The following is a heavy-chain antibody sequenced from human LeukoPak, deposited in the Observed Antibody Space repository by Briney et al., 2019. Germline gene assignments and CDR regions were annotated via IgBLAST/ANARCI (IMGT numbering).Heavy chain of an antibody. V-gene: IGHV4-39*01. CDR3: ARGVTLIVVVIHDWYFDL. J-gene: IGHJ2*01. CDR2: IYYSGST. D-gene: IGHD3-22*01. Sequence: SETLSLTCTVSGGSISSSSYYWGWIRQPPGKGLEWIGSIYYSGSTSYNPSLRSRVTISVDTSKNQFSLKLSSVTAADTAVYYCARGVTLIVVVIHDWYFDLWGRGTVFTVSS. CDR1: GGSISSSSYY.